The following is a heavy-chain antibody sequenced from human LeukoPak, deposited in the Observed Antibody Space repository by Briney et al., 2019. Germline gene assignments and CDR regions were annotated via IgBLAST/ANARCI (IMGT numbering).Heavy chain of an antibody. CDR2: INHSGST. CDR1: GGSFSGYY. V-gene: IGHV4-34*01. CDR3: ARGRGYSSGWPLDY. J-gene: IGHJ4*02. D-gene: IGHD6-19*01. Sequence: SETLSLTCAVYGGSFSGYYWSWIRQPPGKGLEWIGEINHSGSTNYNPSLKSRVTISVDTSKNQFSLKLSSVTAADTAVYYCARGRGYSSGWPLDYWDQGTLVTVSS.